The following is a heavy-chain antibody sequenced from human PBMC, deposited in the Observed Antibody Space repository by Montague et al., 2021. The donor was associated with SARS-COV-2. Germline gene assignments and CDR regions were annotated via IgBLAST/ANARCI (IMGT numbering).Heavy chain of an antibody. CDR2: IYYSGST. CDR1: GGSISSYC. J-gene: IGHJ3*02. V-gene: IGHV4-59*01. D-gene: IGHD3-22*01. CDR3: ARDGYYDNSGYYVRDAFDI. Sequence: SETLSLTCTVSGGSISSYCWSWIRQPPGKGLEWIGYIYYSGSTXXXPSXXXRVTISVDTSKNQFSLKLSSVTAAGTAVYYCARDGYYDNSGYYVRDAFDIWGQGTMVTVSS.